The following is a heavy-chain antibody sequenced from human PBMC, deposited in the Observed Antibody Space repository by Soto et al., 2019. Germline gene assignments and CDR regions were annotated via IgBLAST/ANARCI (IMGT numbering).Heavy chain of an antibody. J-gene: IGHJ6*02. V-gene: IGHV5-51*01. CDR2: IYPGDSDT. Sequence: GDSLKISCRGSGYSFTSYWIAWVRQMPGKGLEWMGIIYPGDSDTRYSPSFQGQVTISADKSISTAYLQWSSLKASDTAMYYCAGGGVRGVITRTRDYYGMDVWGQGTTVTVSS. CDR3: AGGGVRGVITRTRDYYGMDV. CDR1: GYSFTSYW. D-gene: IGHD3-10*01.